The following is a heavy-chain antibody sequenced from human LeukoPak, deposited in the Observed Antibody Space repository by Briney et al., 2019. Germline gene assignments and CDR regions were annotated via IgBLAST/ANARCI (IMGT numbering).Heavy chain of an antibody. V-gene: IGHV3-7*01. D-gene: IGHD2-15*01. CDR2: IKQDGSEK. Sequence: GGSLRLSCAASGFTFGSYWMSWVRQAPGKGLEWVANIKQDGSEKNYVDSVKGRFTISRDNAKNSLYLQMSSLRVEDTAVYYCARAKEAAFDYWGQGTLVTVSS. CDR3: ARAKEAAFDY. J-gene: IGHJ4*02. CDR1: GFTFGSYW.